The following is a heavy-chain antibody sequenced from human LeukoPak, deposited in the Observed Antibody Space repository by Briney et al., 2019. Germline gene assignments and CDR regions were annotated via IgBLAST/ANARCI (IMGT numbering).Heavy chain of an antibody. CDR3: TKIANGGLSGY. V-gene: IGHV4-59*01. CDR2: IHYSGNT. Sequence: PSETLSLTCIVSGGSISGYYWAWIRQPPGKVLEWIGYIHYSGNTNYNPSLKSRVTMSVDTSKNQFSLILTSVTAADTAVYYCTKIANGGLSGYWGQGTLVTVSS. CDR1: GGSISGYY. D-gene: IGHD2-8*01. J-gene: IGHJ4*02.